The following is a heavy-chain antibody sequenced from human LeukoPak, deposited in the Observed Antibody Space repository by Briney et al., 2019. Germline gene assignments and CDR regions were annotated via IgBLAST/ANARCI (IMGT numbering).Heavy chain of an antibody. J-gene: IGHJ4*02. CDR3: AKDHSSGTYYDY. CDR1: GFTFSSYD. Sequence: GGSLRLSCEASGFTFSSYDMSWVRQAPGKGLEWVSANSGSGGGTYYADSVKGRFTISRDNSKNTLYLQMNSLGAEDTAVYYCAKDHSSGTYYDYWGQGTLVTVSS. V-gene: IGHV3-23*01. CDR2: NSGSGGGT. D-gene: IGHD1-26*01.